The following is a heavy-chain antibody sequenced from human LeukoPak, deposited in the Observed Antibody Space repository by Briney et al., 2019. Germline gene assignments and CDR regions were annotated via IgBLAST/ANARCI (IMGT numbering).Heavy chain of an antibody. Sequence: PGGSLRLSCAASGFTFSSYSMNWVRQAPGKGLEWVSSISSSSYTYYADSVKGRFTISRDNAKNSLYLQMNSLRAEDTAVYYCARDEDASVVVVAATPFDYWGQGTLVTVSS. J-gene: IGHJ4*02. V-gene: IGHV3-21*01. CDR1: GFTFSSYS. CDR2: ISSSSYT. D-gene: IGHD2-15*01. CDR3: ARDEDASVVVVAATPFDY.